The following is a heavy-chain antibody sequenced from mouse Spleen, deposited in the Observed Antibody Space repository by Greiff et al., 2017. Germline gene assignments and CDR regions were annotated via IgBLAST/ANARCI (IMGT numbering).Heavy chain of an antibody. CDR2: IDPSDSYT. J-gene: IGHJ2*01. CDR3: ARGDWDHYFDY. D-gene: IGHD4-1*01. CDR1: GYTFTSYW. Sequence: QVQLQQPGAELVKPGASVKLSCKASGYTFTSYWMHWVKQRPGQGLEWIGEIDPSDSYTNYNQKFKGKATLTVDKSSSTAYMQLSSLTSEDSAVYYCARGDWDHYFDYWGQGTTLTVSS. V-gene: IGHV1-69*02.